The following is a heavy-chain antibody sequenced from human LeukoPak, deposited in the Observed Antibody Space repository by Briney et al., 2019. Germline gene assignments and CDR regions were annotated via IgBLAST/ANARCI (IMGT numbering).Heavy chain of an antibody. J-gene: IGHJ4*02. CDR3: TRDIIEDYYDSSGSSWWFDY. V-gene: IGHV3-7*03. D-gene: IGHD3-22*01. Sequence: GGSLRLSCAADGFTFRKHWMSWVRQAMGKGLECVAKIKEDGSEKHYVDSVKGRFTISRDNTKNSLYLQMNSLKTEDTAVYYCTRDIIEDYYDSSGSSWWFDYWGQGTLVTVSS. CDR1: GFTFRKHW. CDR2: IKEDGSEK.